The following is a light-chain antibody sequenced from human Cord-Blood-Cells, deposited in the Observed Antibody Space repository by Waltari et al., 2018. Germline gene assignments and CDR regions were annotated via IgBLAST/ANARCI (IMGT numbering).Light chain of an antibody. J-gene: IGKJ4*02. CDR1: QSISSY. Sequence: DIQMTPSPSSLSAAVGDRIPMTCRASQSISSYFNWYQQKPGKAPKLLIYAASSLQSGVPSRFSGSGSGTDFTFTISRLQPEDFATYYCQQSYSTPPTFGGGTKVEIK. V-gene: IGKV1-39*01. CDR2: AAS. CDR3: QQSYSTPPT.